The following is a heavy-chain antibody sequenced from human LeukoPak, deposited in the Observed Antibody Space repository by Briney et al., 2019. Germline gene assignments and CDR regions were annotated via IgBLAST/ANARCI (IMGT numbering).Heavy chain of an antibody. J-gene: IGHJ4*02. V-gene: IGHV3-66*01. D-gene: IGHD3-22*01. CDR3: ARGVWYYYDSSGMFDY. CDR2: IYSGGST. CDR1: GFTVSSNY. Sequence: GGSLRLSCAASGFTVSSNYMSWVRQAPGKGLEWVSVIYSGGSTYYADSVKGRFTISRDNSKNTLCLQMNSLRAEDTAVYYCARGVWYYYDSSGMFDYWGQGTLVTVSS.